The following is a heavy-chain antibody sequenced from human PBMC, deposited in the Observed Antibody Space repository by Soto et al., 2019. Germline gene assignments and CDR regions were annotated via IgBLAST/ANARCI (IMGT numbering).Heavy chain of an antibody. CDR2: ISAYNGNT. CDR3: GKGEFMTDYDILTGHPVFDY. Sequence: ASVKVSCKASGDTFTSYGISWVRQAPGQGLEWMGWISAYNGNTNYAQKLQGRVTMTTDTSTSTAYMELRSLRSEDTAVYYCGKGEFMTDYDILTGHPVFDYWGQGTLVTVS. J-gene: IGHJ4*02. CDR1: GDTFTSYG. D-gene: IGHD3-9*01. V-gene: IGHV1-18*01.